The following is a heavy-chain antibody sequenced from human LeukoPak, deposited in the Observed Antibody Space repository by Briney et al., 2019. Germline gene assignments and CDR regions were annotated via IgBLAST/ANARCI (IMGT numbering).Heavy chain of an antibody. J-gene: IGHJ6*03. CDR1: GFTFSSYE. V-gene: IGHV3-48*03. D-gene: IGHD2-2*01. Sequence: GGSLRLSCAASGFTFSSYEMNWVRRAPGKGLEWDSYIGSSGSNIYYADSVKGRFTISRDNAKNSLYLQMNSLRAEDTAVYYCARVLTGGIVVVPAAMYDYYMDVWGKGTTVTISS. CDR3: ARVLTGGIVVVPAAMYDYYMDV. CDR2: IGSSGSNI.